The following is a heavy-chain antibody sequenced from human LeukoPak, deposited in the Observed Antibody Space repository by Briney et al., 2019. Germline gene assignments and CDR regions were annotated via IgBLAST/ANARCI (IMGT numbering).Heavy chain of an antibody. D-gene: IGHD3-10*01. CDR3: ARSRWGSGNFDY. Sequence: GGSLRLSCAASGFTFSSYAMSWVRQAPGKGLEWVSAISGSGGSTYYADSVKGRFTISRDNSKNTLYLQMNSLRAEDTAVYYCARSRWGSGNFDYWGQGTQVTVSS. CDR1: GFTFSSYA. J-gene: IGHJ4*02. V-gene: IGHV3-23*01. CDR2: ISGSGGST.